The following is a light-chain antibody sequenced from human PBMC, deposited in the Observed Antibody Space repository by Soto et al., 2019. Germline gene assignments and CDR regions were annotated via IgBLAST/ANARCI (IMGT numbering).Light chain of an antibody. Sequence: EIVLTQSPATLSLSPGERTTLSCRASQSVDTFLAWYQQKPGQAPRLLIYDASKRATGIPARFSGSGSGTDFSLTISSLEPEDFAVYYCQQRGDWPFTFGPGTKVDIK. V-gene: IGKV3-11*01. CDR1: QSVDTF. CDR2: DAS. CDR3: QQRGDWPFT. J-gene: IGKJ3*01.